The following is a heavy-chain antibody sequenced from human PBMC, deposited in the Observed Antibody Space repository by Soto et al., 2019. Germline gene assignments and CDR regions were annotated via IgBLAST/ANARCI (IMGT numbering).Heavy chain of an antibody. J-gene: IGHJ5*02. CDR2: MYYSGTT. CDR1: GGSISSSDFY. V-gene: IGHV4-39*01. Sequence: TSETLSLTCTVSGGSISSSDFYWGWLRQTPGKGLEFIGSMYYSGTTYYNPSLKSRVTISVDTSKNQFTLKLTSVTAADTAVYYCAVVDSTGNWFDPWGEGALVTVSS. CDR3: AVVDSTGNWFDP. D-gene: IGHD6-25*01.